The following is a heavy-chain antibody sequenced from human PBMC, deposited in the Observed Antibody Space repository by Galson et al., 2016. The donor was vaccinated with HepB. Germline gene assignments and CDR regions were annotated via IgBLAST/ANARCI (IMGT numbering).Heavy chain of an antibody. CDR1: GGLFNTYA. D-gene: IGHD4-17*01. CDR2: IIPIFGTT. CDR3: ARVSHTRYGDYFYY. J-gene: IGHJ4*02. V-gene: IGHV1-69*13. Sequence: SVKVSCKASGGLFNTYAISWVRQAPGQGLESMGGIIPIFGTTNYAQKFQGRVTITADESTSTVYMELIRLRSEDTAVYYCARVSHTRYGDYFYYWGEGTLGTVSS.